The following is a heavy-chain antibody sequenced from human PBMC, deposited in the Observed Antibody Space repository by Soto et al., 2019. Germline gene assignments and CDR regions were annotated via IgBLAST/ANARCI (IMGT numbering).Heavy chain of an antibody. Sequence: PGGSLRLSCAASGIAFSNYAMSWVRQAPGKGLEWVSTVSGSGGNTYYADSVRGRFTISRDNSENTLYLQMISLRAEDMAIYYCAKGPHSSAWHYFDYWGQGTLVTVSS. CDR3: AKGPHSSAWHYFDY. CDR1: GIAFSNYA. CDR2: VSGSGGNT. D-gene: IGHD6-19*01. J-gene: IGHJ4*02. V-gene: IGHV3-23*01.